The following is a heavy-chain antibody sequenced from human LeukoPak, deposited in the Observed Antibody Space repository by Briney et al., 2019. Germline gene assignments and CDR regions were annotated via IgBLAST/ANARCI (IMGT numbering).Heavy chain of an antibody. CDR3: AKSAYYDSSGYYYFDY. J-gene: IGHJ4*02. V-gene: IGHV3-23*01. D-gene: IGHD3-22*01. CDR2: ISGSGGST. Sequence: QSGGSLRLSCAASGFTFSSYAMSWVRQAPGKGLEWVSAISGSGGSTYYADSVKGRFTISRDNSKNTLYLQMNSLRAEDTAVYYCAKSAYYDSSGYYYFDYWGQGTLVTVSS. CDR1: GFTFSSYA.